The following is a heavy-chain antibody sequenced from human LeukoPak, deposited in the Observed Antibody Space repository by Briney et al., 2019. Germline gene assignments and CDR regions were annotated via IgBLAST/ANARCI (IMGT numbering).Heavy chain of an antibody. CDR3: ARQLVHYDNIYYFDY. CDR1: GGSFSGYY. D-gene: IGHD3-16*01. CDR2: INHSGST. Sequence: SEALSLTCAVYGGSFSGYYWSWIRQPPGKGLEWIGEINHSGSTNYNPSLESRVTISVDTSKNQFSLKLSSVTAADTAVYYCARQLVHYDNIYYFDYWGQGTLVTVSS. J-gene: IGHJ4*02. V-gene: IGHV4-34*01.